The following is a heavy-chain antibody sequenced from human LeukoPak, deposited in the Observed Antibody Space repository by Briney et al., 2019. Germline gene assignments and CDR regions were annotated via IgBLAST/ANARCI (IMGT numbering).Heavy chain of an antibody. CDR1: GFTFDDSD. CDR2: LNWNGDKT. CDR3: TRDAFGGVIAPYFHD. Sequence: GGSLRLSCVASGFTFDDSDLSWVRQVPGKGLEWVCGLNWNGDKTGYADSVKGRFIISRDNAKNSLYLQMNSLRAEDTALYYCTRDAFGGVIAPYFHDWGQGTRVTVSS. J-gene: IGHJ4*02. D-gene: IGHD3-16*02. V-gene: IGHV3-20*04.